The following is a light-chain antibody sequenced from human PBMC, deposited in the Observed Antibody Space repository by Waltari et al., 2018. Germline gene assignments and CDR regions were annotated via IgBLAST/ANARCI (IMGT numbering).Light chain of an antibody. CDR3: QKYGSLPAT. V-gene: IGKV3-20*01. CDR2: DAS. CDR1: QSVSRY. Sequence: EIVLTQSPGTLSLSPGERATLSCRASQSVSRYLAWYQQKPGQAPRLLIYDASSRATGIPDRFSGSGSGTDFSLAISRLGPEDFAVYYCQKYGSLPATFGQGTKVEIK. J-gene: IGKJ1*01.